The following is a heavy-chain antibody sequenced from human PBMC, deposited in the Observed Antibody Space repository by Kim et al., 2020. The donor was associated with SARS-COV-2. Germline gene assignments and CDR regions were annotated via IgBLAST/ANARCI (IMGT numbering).Heavy chain of an antibody. CDR1: GGSISGFY. D-gene: IGHD3-10*01. V-gene: IGHV4-59*01. CDR2: IYYSGNT. J-gene: IGHJ3*02. Sequence: SETLSLTCSVSGGSISGFYWSWVRQPPGKGLEWIGYIYYSGNTNYNPSLKTRVDISVDTSKNQFSLKVNSVIAADTAVYFCARGGHETFDIWGQGPMVSV. CDR3: ARGGHETFDI.